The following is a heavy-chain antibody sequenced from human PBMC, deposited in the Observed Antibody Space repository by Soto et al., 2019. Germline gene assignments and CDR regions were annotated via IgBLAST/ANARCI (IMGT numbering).Heavy chain of an antibody. J-gene: IGHJ3*01. CDR3: PRSLWFGVLFFQALDSSLF. D-gene: IGHD3-10*01. CDR1: GYTFTGYY. CDR2: INPNSGGA. V-gene: IGHV1-2*02. Sequence: ASVNGSCKASGYTFTGYYMHWVRQAPGQGLEWMGWINPNSGGANYAQKFQGRVTMTRDTSISTAYMELSRLRSDDTAVYYCPRSLWFGVLFFQALDSSLFWGPGTIVT.